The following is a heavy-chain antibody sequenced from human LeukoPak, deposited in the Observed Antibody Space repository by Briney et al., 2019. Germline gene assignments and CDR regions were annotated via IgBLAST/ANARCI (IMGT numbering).Heavy chain of an antibody. CDR1: GGSFSGYY. CDR3: AARECSSTGCFEGWFDP. V-gene: IGHV4-34*01. J-gene: IGHJ5*02. D-gene: IGHD2-2*01. CDR2: INHSGST. Sequence: PSETLSLTCAVYGGSFSGYYWSWIRQPPGKGLEWIGEINHSGSTNYNPSLKSRVTISVDTSKNQFSLKLSSVTAADTALYYCAARECSSTGCFEGWFDPWGQGTLVTVSS.